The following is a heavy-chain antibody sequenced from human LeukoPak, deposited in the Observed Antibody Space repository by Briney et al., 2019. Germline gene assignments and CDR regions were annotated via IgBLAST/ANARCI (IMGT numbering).Heavy chain of an antibody. CDR1: GYSISSGYY. CDR2: IYHSGST. V-gene: IGHV4-38-2*01. J-gene: IGHJ4*02. D-gene: IGHD2-2*02. CDR3: ARLGCSSTSCYSGY. Sequence: SETLSLTCAVSGYSISSGYYWGWIRQPPGKGLEWIGSIYHSGSTYYNPSLKSRVTISVDTSKNQFSLKLSSVTAADTAVYYCARLGCSSTSCYSGYWGQGTLVTVSS.